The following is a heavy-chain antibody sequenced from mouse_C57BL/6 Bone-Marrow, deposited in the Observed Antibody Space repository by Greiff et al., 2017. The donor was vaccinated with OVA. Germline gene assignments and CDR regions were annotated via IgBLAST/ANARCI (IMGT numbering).Heavy chain of an antibody. J-gene: IGHJ3*01. CDR1: GYTFTSYW. V-gene: IGHV1-69*01. CDR3: ASHYYGSSYQAWYAY. Sequence: QVQLQQPGAELVMPGASVKLSCKASGYTFTSYWMHWVKQRPGQGLEWIGEIDPSDSYTNYTQKLKGQSTLTVDKSSNTAYMQLSSLTSEDSAVYYCASHYYGSSYQAWYAYWGQGTLVTVSA. D-gene: IGHD1-1*01. CDR2: IDPSDSYT.